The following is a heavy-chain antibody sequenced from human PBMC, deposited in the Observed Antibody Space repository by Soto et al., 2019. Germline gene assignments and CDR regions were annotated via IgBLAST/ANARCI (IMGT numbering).Heavy chain of an antibody. CDR1: GGSISSYY. CDR3: ARDFADDYGDYGLGFGGNYGMDV. D-gene: IGHD4-17*01. CDR2: IYYSGST. V-gene: IGHV4-59*01. J-gene: IGHJ6*02. Sequence: SETLSLTCTVSGGSISSYYWSWIRQPPRKGLEWIGYIYYSGSTNYNPSLKSRFTISVDTSKNQFSLQLSSVTAADTAVYYCARDFADDYGDYGLGFGGNYGMDVWGQGTTVTVS.